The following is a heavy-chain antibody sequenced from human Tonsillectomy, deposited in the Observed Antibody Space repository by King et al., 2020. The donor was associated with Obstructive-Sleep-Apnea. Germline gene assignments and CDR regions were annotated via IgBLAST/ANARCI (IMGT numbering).Heavy chain of an antibody. CDR2: INAGNGNT. CDR1: CSTFTSYA. Sequence: QLVQSGAEVKKPGASVQVSCQASCSTFTSYAMHWVRQAPGQRLEWMGWINAGNGNTKYSQKFQGRVTITRDTSASTAYMELSSLRSEDTAVYYCARRYCRSTSCRYYYYGMDVWGQWTTDTVSS. CDR3: ARRYCRSTSCRYYYYGMDV. D-gene: IGHD2-2*01. J-gene: IGHJ6*02. V-gene: IGHV1-3*01.